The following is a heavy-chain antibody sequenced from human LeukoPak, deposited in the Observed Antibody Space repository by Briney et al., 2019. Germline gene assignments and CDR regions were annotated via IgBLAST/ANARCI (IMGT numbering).Heavy chain of an antibody. D-gene: IGHD6-13*01. J-gene: IGHJ5*02. CDR2: INTNTGNP. V-gene: IGHV7-4-1*02. Sequence: ASVKVSCTASGYTFTSYAMNWVRQAPGQGLEWMGWINTNTGNPTYAQGFTGRFVFSLDTSVSTAYLQISSLKAEDTAVYYCARDGAHAAAGTNWFDPWGQGTLVTVSS. CDR1: GYTFTSYA. CDR3: ARDGAHAAAGTNWFDP.